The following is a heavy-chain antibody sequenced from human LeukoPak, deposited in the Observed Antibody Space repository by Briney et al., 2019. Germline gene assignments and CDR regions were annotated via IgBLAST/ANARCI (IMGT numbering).Heavy chain of an antibody. Sequence: PSETLSLTCFVSGEYITIGSYYWAWIRQPPGKALEWIGSIYYSGSTYYNPSLSSRITMSADTLKNQFSLTLSSVTATDTALYYCARIPAAMYYYYFYMDVWGKGTTVTVSS. V-gene: IGHV4-39*01. D-gene: IGHD2-2*01. CDR3: ARIPAAMYYYYFYMDV. J-gene: IGHJ6*03. CDR1: GEYITIGSYY. CDR2: IYYSGST.